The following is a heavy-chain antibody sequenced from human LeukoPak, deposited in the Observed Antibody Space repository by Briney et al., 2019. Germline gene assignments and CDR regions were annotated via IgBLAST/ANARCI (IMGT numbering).Heavy chain of an antibody. D-gene: IGHD2-21*01. CDR3: ARDIYGGRDH. V-gene: IGHV3-7*04. J-gene: IGHJ5*02. CDR2: INQDGSEK. CDR1: GFTFSKDW. Sequence: QTGGSLRLSCAASGFTFSKDWMSWVRQAPGKGLEWVANINQDGSEKSYVDSVEGRFTISRDNAKKSLYLHVNSLRAEDTAVYYCARDIYGGRDHWGKGNGLSVSS.